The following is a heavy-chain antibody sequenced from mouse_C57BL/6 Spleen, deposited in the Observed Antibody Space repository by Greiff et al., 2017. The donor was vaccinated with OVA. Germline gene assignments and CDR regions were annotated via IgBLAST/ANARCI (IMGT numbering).Heavy chain of an antibody. D-gene: IGHD2-4*01. CDR2: IDPSDSET. CDR3: ARDGLRRGYAMDY. Sequence: QVQLQQPGAELVRPGSSVKLSCKASGYTYTSYWMHWVKQRPIQGLEWIGNIDPSDSETHYNQKFKDKATLTVDKSSSSAYMQLSSLTSEDSAVYYCARDGLRRGYAMDYWGQGTSVTVSS. CDR1: GYTYTSYW. V-gene: IGHV1-52*01. J-gene: IGHJ4*01.